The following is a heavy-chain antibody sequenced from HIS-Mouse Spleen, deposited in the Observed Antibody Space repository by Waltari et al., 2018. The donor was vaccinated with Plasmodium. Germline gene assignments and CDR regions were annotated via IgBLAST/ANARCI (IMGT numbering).Heavy chain of an antibody. Sequence: EVQLVESGGGLVKPGGSLRLSCAASGFTFSYYRMNWVRQAPGKGLEWVSYISSSSSYIYYADSVKGRFTISRDNAKNSLYLQMNSLRAEDTAVYYCAREDILTGYYNDYWYFDLWGRGSLVTVSS. CDR2: ISSSSSYI. CDR3: AREDILTGYYNDYWYFDL. CDR1: GFTFSYYR. J-gene: IGHJ2*01. V-gene: IGHV3-21*01. D-gene: IGHD3-9*01.